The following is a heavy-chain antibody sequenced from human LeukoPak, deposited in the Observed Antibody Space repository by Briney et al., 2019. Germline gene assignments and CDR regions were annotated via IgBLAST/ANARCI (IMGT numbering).Heavy chain of an antibody. Sequence: PGGSLRLSCSASGFSVSTSIMHWVRQAPGKGLEWVAVISYDGNNKYYAGSVTGRFTISRDNSKSTLYVPINSLRAEDTAVYYCAKEVIAAGGNFEYWGQGTLVTVSS. J-gene: IGHJ4*02. CDR1: GFSVSTSI. D-gene: IGHD6-13*01. CDR2: ISYDGNNK. CDR3: AKEVIAAGGNFEY. V-gene: IGHV3-30*18.